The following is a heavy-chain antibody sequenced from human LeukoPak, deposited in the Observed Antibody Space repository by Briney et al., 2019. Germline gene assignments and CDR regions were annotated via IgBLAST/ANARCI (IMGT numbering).Heavy chain of an antibody. CDR1: GFTVSSNY. CDR3: AREAVTRNYFDY. Sequence: GGSLRLSCAASGFTVSSNYMSWVRQAPGKGLEWVSIIFSGGSTYYADSVKGRFTISRDNSKNTLYLQMNSLGAEDTAVYYCAREAVTRNYFDYWGQGTLVTVSS. V-gene: IGHV3-53*01. D-gene: IGHD4-17*01. CDR2: IFSGGST. J-gene: IGHJ4*02.